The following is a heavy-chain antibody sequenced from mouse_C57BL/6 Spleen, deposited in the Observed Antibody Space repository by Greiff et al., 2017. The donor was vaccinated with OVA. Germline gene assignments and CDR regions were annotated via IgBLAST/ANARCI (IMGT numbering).Heavy chain of an antibody. CDR1: GYTFTSYW. D-gene: IGHD4-1*01. CDR2: IDPSDSYT. Sequence: QVQLKQPGAELVKPGASVKLSCKASGYTFTSYWMQWVKQRPGQGLEWIGEIDPSDSYTNYNQKFKGKATLTVDTSSSTAYMQLSSLTSEDSAVYYCARPPLTGPYFDYWGQGTTLTVSS. CDR3: ARPPLTGPYFDY. V-gene: IGHV1-50*01. J-gene: IGHJ2*01.